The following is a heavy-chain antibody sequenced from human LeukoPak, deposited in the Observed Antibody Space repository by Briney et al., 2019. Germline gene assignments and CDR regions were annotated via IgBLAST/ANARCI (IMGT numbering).Heavy chain of an antibody. CDR2: INHSGST. CDR3: ARQILGVVPAAITNDY. J-gene: IGHJ4*02. Sequence: KTSETLSLTCAVYGGSFSGYYWSWIRQPPGKGLEWIGEINHSGSTNYNPSLKSRVTISVDTSKNQFSLKQSSVTAADTAVYYCARQILGVVPAAITNDYWGQGTLVTVSS. V-gene: IGHV4-34*01. CDR1: GGSFSGYY. D-gene: IGHD2-2*02.